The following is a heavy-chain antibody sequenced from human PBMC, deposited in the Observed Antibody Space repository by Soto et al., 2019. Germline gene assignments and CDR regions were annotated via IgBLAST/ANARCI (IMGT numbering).Heavy chain of an antibody. V-gene: IGHV1-18*01. D-gene: IGHD3-10*01. Sequence: GASVKVSCKASGYTFTSYGISWVRQAPGQGLEWMGWISAYNGNTNYAQKLQGRVTMTTDTSTSTAYMELRSLRSDDTAVYYCARVSGVVRFLDAFDIWGKGTMVTVSS. CDR1: GYTFTSYG. CDR3: ARVSGVVRFLDAFDI. CDR2: ISAYNGNT. J-gene: IGHJ3*02.